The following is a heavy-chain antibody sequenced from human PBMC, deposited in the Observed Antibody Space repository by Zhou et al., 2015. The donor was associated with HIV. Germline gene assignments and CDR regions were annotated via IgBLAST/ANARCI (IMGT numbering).Heavy chain of an antibody. CDR2: IRSSDGET. CDR1: GYSFRNFG. Sequence: QVQLVQSGPEVKKPGASVTVSCKASGYSFRNFGISWVRQAPGQGLEWMGWIRSSDGETNYAQNIQGRVTMTTDTSTNTVYMELRSLRSEDSAVYYCARDLCYYDWGGYDDVFDIWGQGTVVTVSS. CDR3: ARDLCYYDWGGYDDVFDI. D-gene: IGHD3-22*01. J-gene: IGHJ3*02. V-gene: IGHV1-18*01.